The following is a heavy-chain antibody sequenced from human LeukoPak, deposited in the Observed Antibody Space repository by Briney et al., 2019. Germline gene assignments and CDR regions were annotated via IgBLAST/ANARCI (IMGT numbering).Heavy chain of an antibody. V-gene: IGHV3-21*01. Sequence: GGSLRLSCAASGFTFSSYSMNWVRQAPGKGLEWVSSISSSSSYIYYADSVKGRFTISRDNAKDSLYLQMNSLRAEDTAVYYCAGLSEPYYYYYMDVWGKGTTVTVSS. CDR1: GFTFSSYS. CDR3: AGLSEPYYYYYMDV. J-gene: IGHJ6*03. D-gene: IGHD2/OR15-2a*01. CDR2: ISSSSSYI.